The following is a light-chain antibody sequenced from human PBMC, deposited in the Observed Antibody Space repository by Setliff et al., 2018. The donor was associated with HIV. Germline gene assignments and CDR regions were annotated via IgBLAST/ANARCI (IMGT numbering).Light chain of an antibody. CDR3: CSYEITHRFV. CDR1: SSDIGAYNY. CDR2: DVS. J-gene: IGLJ1*01. V-gene: IGLV2-11*01. Sequence: QSALTQPRSVSGSPGQSVTFSCSGSSSDIGAYNYVSWYQQHPGKAPKLIISDVSKRPSGVPARFSGFKSGNTASLTISGLQPEYEADYYCCSYEITHRFVFGTGTKVTVL.